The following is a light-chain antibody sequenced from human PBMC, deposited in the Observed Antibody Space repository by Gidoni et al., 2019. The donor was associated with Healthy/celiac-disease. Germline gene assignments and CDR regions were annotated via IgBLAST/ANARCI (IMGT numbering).Light chain of an antibody. Sequence: EIVMTQSPATLSVSPGERATLSCRASQSVSSNLAWYQQKPGQAPRLLIYGAATRPTGIPARFSGSGSGTEFTLTISSLQSEDFAVYYCQQYNNWPQALTFGGGTKVEIK. CDR3: QQYNNWPQALT. CDR1: QSVSSN. V-gene: IGKV3-15*01. J-gene: IGKJ4*01. CDR2: GAA.